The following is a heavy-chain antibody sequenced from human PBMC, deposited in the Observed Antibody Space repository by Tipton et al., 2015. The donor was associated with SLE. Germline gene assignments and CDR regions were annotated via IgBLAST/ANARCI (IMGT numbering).Heavy chain of an antibody. CDR2: IYYSGST. J-gene: IGHJ3*02. D-gene: IGHD3-22*01. Sequence: TLSLTCTVSGGSISSYYWSWIRQPPGKGLEWIGYIYYSGSTNYNPSLKSRVTISVDTSKNQFSPKLSSVTAADTAVYYCARESSGGKGAFDIWGQGTMVTVSS. V-gene: IGHV4-59*01. CDR3: ARESSGGKGAFDI. CDR1: GGSISSYY.